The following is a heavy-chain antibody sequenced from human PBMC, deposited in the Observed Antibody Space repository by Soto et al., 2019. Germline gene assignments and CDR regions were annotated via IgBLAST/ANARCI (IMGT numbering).Heavy chain of an antibody. CDR3: VHTVEAAGPSFYYYYYGLDV. J-gene: IGHJ6*02. CDR2: IFWDDDK. V-gene: IGHV2-5*02. Sequence: QITLKESGPTLVKPTQTLTLTCTFSGFSLSISGVGVGWVRQSPGKALEWLAVIFWDDDKRYSPSLENRLTITKDTSMDHVVLTMTNMDPVDTGTYYCVHTVEAAGPSFYYYYYGLDVWGHGTTVTVSS. CDR1: GFSLSISGVG. D-gene: IGHD6-13*01.